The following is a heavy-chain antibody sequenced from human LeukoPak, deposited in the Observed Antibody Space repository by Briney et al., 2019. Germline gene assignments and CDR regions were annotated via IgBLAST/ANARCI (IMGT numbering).Heavy chain of an antibody. V-gene: IGHV4-4*07. D-gene: IGHD1-26*01. CDR3: ARGIVGAADAFDI. CDR2: IYTSGST. Sequence: SETLSLTCTVSGGSINIYWTWIRQPAGKGLEWIGRIYTSGSTNYNPSLKSRVTMSVDTSKNQFSLKLSSVTAADTAVYYCARGIVGAADAFDIWGQGTMVTVSS. CDR1: GGSINIY. J-gene: IGHJ3*02.